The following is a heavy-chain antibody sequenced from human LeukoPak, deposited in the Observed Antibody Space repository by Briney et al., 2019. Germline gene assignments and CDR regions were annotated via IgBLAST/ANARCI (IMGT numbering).Heavy chain of an antibody. J-gene: IGHJ4*02. Sequence: GGSLRLSCAASGFTFSSYAMSWVRQAPGKGLEWVSTLDNSGGTTYYADSVKGRFTISRDNSKNTLFLQMNSLRAEDTAVYYCAKCGSGWSHLDYSGQGTLVTVSS. CDR2: LDNSGGTT. D-gene: IGHD6-19*01. V-gene: IGHV3-23*01. CDR1: GFTFSSYA. CDR3: AKCGSGWSHLDY.